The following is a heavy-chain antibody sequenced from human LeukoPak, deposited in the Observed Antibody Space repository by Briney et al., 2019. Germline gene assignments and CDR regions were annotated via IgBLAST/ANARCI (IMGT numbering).Heavy chain of an antibody. Sequence: GESLRLSCAASGFTFSSYGMHWVRQAPGKGLEWVAVISYDGSNKYYADSVKGRFTISRDNSKNTLYLQMNSLRAEDTAVYYCAKGPTGYSSSWPDYWGQGTLVTVSS. CDR3: AKGPTGYSSSWPDY. CDR2: ISYDGSNK. J-gene: IGHJ4*02. V-gene: IGHV3-30*18. CDR1: GFTFSSYG. D-gene: IGHD6-13*01.